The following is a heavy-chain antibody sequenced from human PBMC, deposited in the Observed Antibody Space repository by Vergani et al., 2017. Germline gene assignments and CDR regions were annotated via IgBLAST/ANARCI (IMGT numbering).Heavy chain of an antibody. D-gene: IGHD3-10*01. V-gene: IGHV4-31*03. CDR1: GGSISSGGYY. CDR3: AKALKDQTGGLWFGELTYYYGMDV. Sequence: QVQLQESGPGLVKPSQTLSLTCTVSGGSISSGGYYWSWIRQHPGKGLEWIGYIYYSGSTYYNPSLKSRVTISVDTSKNQFSLKLSSVTAEDTAVYYCAKALKDQTGGLWFGELTYYYGMDVWGQGTTVTVSS. J-gene: IGHJ6*02. CDR2: IYYSGST.